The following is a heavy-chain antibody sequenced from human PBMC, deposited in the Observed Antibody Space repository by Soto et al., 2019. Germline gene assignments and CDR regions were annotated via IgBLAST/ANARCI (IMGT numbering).Heavy chain of an antibody. CDR1: GGSISRGGFY. CDR3: ARDQIVLSSFDV. J-gene: IGHJ3*01. Sequence: SETLSLTCTVSGGSISRGGFYWSWIRHHPGKGLEWIGNIFYNGKAYNNPSLVSRLSISVDTSKNQFSLNLSSVTAADTAVYYCARDQIVLSSFDVWGQGIKVTVSS. D-gene: IGHD2-15*01. CDR2: IFYNGKA. V-gene: IGHV4-31*03.